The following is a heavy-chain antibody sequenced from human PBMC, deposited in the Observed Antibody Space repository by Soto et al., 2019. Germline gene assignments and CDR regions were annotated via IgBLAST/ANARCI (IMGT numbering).Heavy chain of an antibody. Sequence: SVKVSCKASGFTFTSSAMQWVRQARGQRLEWIGWIVVGSGNTNYAQKFQERVTITRDMSTSTAYMELSSLRSEDTAVYYCATLGAGYDFWSGYYPPIAFDIWGQGTMVTVSS. CDR3: ATLGAGYDFWSGYYPPIAFDI. D-gene: IGHD3-3*01. CDR2: IVVGSGNT. V-gene: IGHV1-58*02. CDR1: GFTFTSSA. J-gene: IGHJ3*02.